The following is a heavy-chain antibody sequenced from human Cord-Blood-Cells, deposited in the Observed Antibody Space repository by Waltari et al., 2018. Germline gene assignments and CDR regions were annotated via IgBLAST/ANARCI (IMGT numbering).Heavy chain of an antibody. CDR1: GFTFSSYG. CDR2: IRYDGSNK. V-gene: IGHV3-30*02. D-gene: IGHD3-3*01. Sequence: QVQLVESGGGVVQPGGSLRLSCAASGFTFSSYGMHWVRQAPGKGLGWVAFIRYDGSNKYYADSVKGRFTISRDNSKNTLYLQMNSLRAEDTAVYYCAKDNERITIFGVVFDYWGQGTLVTVSS. CDR3: AKDNERITIFGVVFDY. J-gene: IGHJ4*02.